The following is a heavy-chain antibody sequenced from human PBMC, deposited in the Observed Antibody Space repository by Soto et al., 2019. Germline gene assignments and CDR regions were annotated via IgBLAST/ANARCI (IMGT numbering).Heavy chain of an antibody. J-gene: IGHJ5*02. Sequence: GASVKVSCKASGYTFTSYYMHWVRQAPGQGLEWLGIIYPSGGSTSYAQKFQGRVTMTRDTSTSTVYLELSSLRSEDTAVYYCARDFKSHYDSSGYYYSWFDPWGQGTLVTVSS. CDR2: IYPSGGST. CDR3: ARDFKSHYDSSGYYYSWFDP. D-gene: IGHD3-22*01. V-gene: IGHV1-46*01. CDR1: GYTFTSYY.